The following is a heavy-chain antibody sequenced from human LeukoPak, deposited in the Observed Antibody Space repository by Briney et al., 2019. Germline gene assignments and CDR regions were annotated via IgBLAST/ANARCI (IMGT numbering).Heavy chain of an antibody. CDR3: ARGTGYSSGWYYAYFDY. D-gene: IGHD6-19*01. Sequence: SVKVSCKASRGTFSSSAISWVRPAPGQGREWVGGIIPIFGTATYEQKFQGRVTITTDETTSTAYIELSSLRSEDTAVYYCARGTGYSSGWYYAYFDYWGQGTLVTVSS. CDR2: IIPIFGTA. J-gene: IGHJ4*02. CDR1: RGTFSSSA. V-gene: IGHV1-69*05.